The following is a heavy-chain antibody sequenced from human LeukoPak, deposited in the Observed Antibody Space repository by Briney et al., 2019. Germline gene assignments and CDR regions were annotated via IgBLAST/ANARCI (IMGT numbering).Heavy chain of an antibody. D-gene: IGHD5-12*01. CDR3: ARDGEWLGAFDI. Sequence: SETLSLTCTVSGGSISSYYWSWIRQPPGKGLEWIGEINHSGSTSYNPSLKSRVTISVDTSKNQFSLKLSSVTAADTAVYYCARDGEWLGAFDIWGQGTMVTVSS. CDR1: GGSISSYY. CDR2: INHSGST. V-gene: IGHV4-34*01. J-gene: IGHJ3*02.